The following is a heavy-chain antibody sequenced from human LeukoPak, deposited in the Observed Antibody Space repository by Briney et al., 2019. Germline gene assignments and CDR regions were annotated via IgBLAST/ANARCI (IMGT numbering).Heavy chain of an antibody. D-gene: IGHD6-19*01. Sequence: GGSLRLSCAASGFSFSNHGMHWVRQAPGKSLEWVAAIWDDGNNKRYANSVNGRFTISRDNSKNTLYLQMNSLRAEDTAVYYCAKADSSGWHIALCAFDIWGQGTMVTVSS. J-gene: IGHJ3*02. CDR3: AKADSSGWHIALCAFDI. V-gene: IGHV3-33*06. CDR1: GFSFSNHG. CDR2: IWDDGNNK.